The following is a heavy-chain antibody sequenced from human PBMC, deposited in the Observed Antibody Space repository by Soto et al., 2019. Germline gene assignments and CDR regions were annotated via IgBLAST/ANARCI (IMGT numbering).Heavy chain of an antibody. CDR2: INHSGST. J-gene: IGHJ6*02. CDR3: ASGGAARPRYRMSYYYCCMDV. Sequence: SETLSLTCSVYGGSFSGYDWSWIRQPPGKGLEWIGEINHSGSTNYNPSLNSRVTISVDTSKNQFYLTLRSVTAADTAVSYCASGGAARPRYRMSYYYCCMDVWGQGTTVTVSS. CDR1: GGSFSGYD. D-gene: IGHD6-6*01. V-gene: IGHV4-34*01.